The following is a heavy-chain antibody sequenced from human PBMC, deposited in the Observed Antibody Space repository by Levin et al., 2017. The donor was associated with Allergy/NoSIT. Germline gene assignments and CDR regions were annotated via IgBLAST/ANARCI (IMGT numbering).Heavy chain of an antibody. V-gene: IGHV3-23*01. CDR2: ISGSGGST. D-gene: IGHD2-2*01. CDR3: ANVPAAKNLYYYYYMDV. Sequence: GGSLRLSCAASGFTFSSYAMSWVRQAPGKGLEWVSAISGSGGSTYYADSVKGRFTISRDNSKNTLYLQMNSLRAEDTAVYYCANVPAAKNLYYYYYMDVWGKGTTVTVSS. J-gene: IGHJ6*03. CDR1: GFTFSSYA.